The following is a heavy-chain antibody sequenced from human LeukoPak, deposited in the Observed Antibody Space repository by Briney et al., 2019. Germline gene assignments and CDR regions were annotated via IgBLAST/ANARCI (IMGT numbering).Heavy chain of an antibody. J-gene: IGHJ5*02. V-gene: IGHV3-53*01. Sequence: GGSLRLSCAASGFTVSSNYMSWVRQAPGKGLEWVSVIYSGGSTYYADSVKGRFTISRDNSKNTLYLQMNSLRAEDTAVYYCARGGPPDLYCGGDCYSGWFDPWGQGTLVTVSS. CDR3: ARGGPPDLYCGGDCYSGWFDP. CDR2: IYSGGST. D-gene: IGHD2-21*02. CDR1: GFTVSSNY.